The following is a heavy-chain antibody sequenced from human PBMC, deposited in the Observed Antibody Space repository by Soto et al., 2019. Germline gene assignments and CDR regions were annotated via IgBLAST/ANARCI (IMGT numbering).Heavy chain of an antibody. D-gene: IGHD3-16*01. CDR2: IKSKTDGGTT. CDR3: TTGRGDLGQLYYYYGMDV. V-gene: IGHV3-15*01. CDR1: GCTFSNAW. Sequence: GGSLRRSCAASGCTFSNAWMSWVRQAPGKGLEWVGRIKSKTDGGTTDYAAPVKGRFTISRDDSKNTLYLQLNSLKTEDTAVYYCTTGRGDLGQLYYYYGMDVWGQGTTVTVSS. J-gene: IGHJ6*02.